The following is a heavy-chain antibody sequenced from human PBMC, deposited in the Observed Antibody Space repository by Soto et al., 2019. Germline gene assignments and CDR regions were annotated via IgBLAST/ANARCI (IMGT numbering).Heavy chain of an antibody. CDR3: ARVVAAAGNFYMDV. CDR1: GFTFSDYY. J-gene: IGHJ6*03. Sequence: PGGSLRLSCAASGFTFSDYYMSWIRQAPGKGLEWVSYISSSGSTIYYADSVKGRFTISRDNAKNSLYLQMNSLRAEDTAVYYCARVVAAAGNFYMDVWGKGTTVTVSS. CDR2: ISSSGSTI. V-gene: IGHV3-11*01. D-gene: IGHD6-13*01.